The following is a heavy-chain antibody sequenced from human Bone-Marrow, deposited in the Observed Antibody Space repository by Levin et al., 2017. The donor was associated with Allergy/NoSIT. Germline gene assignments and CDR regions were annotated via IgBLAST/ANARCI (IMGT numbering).Heavy chain of an antibody. Sequence: PGGSLRLSCAASGFTFSSYSMNWVRQAPGKGLEWVSSISSSSSYIYYADSVKGRFTISRDNAKNSLYLQMNSLRAEDTAVYYCARDQATFPRGWFDPWGQGTLVTVSS. V-gene: IGHV3-21*01. CDR1: GFTFSSYS. CDR2: ISSSSSYI. D-gene: IGHD3-16*01. J-gene: IGHJ5*02. CDR3: ARDQATFPRGWFDP.